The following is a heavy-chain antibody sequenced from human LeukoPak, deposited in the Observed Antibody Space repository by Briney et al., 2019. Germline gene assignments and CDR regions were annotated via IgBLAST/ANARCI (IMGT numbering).Heavy chain of an antibody. V-gene: IGHV4-39*01. D-gene: IGHD3-3*01. CDR1: GGSISSSSYY. CDR3: ARSPQWLLSSSNWFDP. J-gene: IGHJ5*02. CDR2: IYYRGNT. Sequence: SETLSLTCTVSGGSISSSSYYWGWIRQPPGKGLEWIGSIYYRGNTYYNSCLKSRVTISVDTSKNQFSLKLISVTAADTAVYYCARSPQWLLSSSNWFDPWGQGTLVTVSS.